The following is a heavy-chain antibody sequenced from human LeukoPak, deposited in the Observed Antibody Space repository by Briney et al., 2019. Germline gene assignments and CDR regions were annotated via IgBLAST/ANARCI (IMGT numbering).Heavy chain of an antibody. Sequence: PGRSLRLSCAASGFTYSSYAMHWVRQAPGKGLEWVAVISYDGSNKYYADSVKGRFTISRDNSKNTLYLQMNSLRAEDTAVYYCARELEGGTFDYWGQGTLVTVSS. CDR2: ISYDGSNK. J-gene: IGHJ4*02. D-gene: IGHD3-16*01. V-gene: IGHV3-30-3*01. CDR3: ARELEGGTFDY. CDR1: GFTYSSYA.